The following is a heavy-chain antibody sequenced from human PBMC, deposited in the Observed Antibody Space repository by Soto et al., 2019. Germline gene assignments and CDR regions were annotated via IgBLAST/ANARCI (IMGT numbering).Heavy chain of an antibody. V-gene: IGHV4-38-2*01. CDR3: ARLRDCDTTACIFDY. J-gene: IGHJ4*02. Sequence: GSLRLSCAASGFTFRNYNMNWVRQVPGKGLEWVGSVYHTGRTYYTSSLNSRITISVDTSKNQFSLNLSSVTATDTAVYYCARLRDCDTTACIFDYWGQGTLVTVSS. CDR1: GFTFRNYN. CDR2: VYHTGRT. D-gene: IGHD1-26*01.